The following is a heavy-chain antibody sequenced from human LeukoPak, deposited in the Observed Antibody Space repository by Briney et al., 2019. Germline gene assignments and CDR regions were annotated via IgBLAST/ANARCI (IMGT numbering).Heavy chain of an antibody. V-gene: IGHV4-59*01. CDR1: GGSISSYY. CDR3: ARDNQWLARFDY. CDR2: IYYSGST. J-gene: IGHJ4*02. Sequence: PSETLSLTCTVSGGSISSYYRSWIRRPPGKGLEWIGYIYYSGSTNYNPSLKSRVTISVDTSKNQFSLKLSSVTAADTAVYYCARDNQWLARFDYWGQGTLVTVSS. D-gene: IGHD6-19*01.